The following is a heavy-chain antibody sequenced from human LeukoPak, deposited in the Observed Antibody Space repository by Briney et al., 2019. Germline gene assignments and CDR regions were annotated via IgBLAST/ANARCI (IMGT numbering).Heavy chain of an antibody. V-gene: IGHV1-69*13. CDR2: IIPIFGTA. Sequence: SVKVSCKASGGTFSSYAISWVRQAPGQGLEWMGGIIPIFGTANYAQKFQGRVTITADESTSTAYMELSSLRSGDTAVYYCAREGSSRDGYNMNYWGQGTLVTVSS. CDR1: GGTFSSYA. CDR3: AREGSSRDGYNMNY. D-gene: IGHD5-24*01. J-gene: IGHJ4*02.